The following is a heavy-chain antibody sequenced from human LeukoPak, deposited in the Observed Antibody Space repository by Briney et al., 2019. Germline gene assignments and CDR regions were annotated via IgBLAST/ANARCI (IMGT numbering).Heavy chain of an antibody. Sequence: SETLSLTCTVSGGSISSSSYYWGWIRQPPGKGLEWIGSIYYSGSTYYNPSLKSRVTISVDTSKNQFSLKLSSVTAADTAVYYCARHEGSGWFDPWGQGTLVTVSS. D-gene: IGHD3-10*01. V-gene: IGHV4-39*01. J-gene: IGHJ5*02. CDR3: ARHEGSGWFDP. CDR2: IYYSGST. CDR1: GGSISSSSYY.